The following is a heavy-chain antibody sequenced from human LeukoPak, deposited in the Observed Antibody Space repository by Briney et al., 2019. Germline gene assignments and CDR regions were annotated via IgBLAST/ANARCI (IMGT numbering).Heavy chain of an antibody. CDR1: GFTFSSYA. J-gene: IGHJ4*02. D-gene: IGHD3-3*01. CDR2: ISGSGGST. Sequence: PGGSLRLSCAASGFTFSSYAMSWVRQAPGKGLEWVSAISGSGGSTYYADSVKGRFTISRDNSKNTLYLQMNSLRAEDTAVYYCAKDFTIFGVVIINAGYFDYWGQGTLVTVSS. CDR3: AKDFTIFGVVIINAGYFDY. V-gene: IGHV3-23*01.